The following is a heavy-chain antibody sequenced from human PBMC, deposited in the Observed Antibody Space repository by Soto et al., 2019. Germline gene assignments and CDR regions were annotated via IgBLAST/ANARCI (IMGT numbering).Heavy chain of an antibody. D-gene: IGHD6-6*01. J-gene: IGHJ6*02. Sequence: GSLRLSCAASGFTFSSYGMHWVRQAPGKGLEWVAVISYDGSNKYYADSVKGRFTISRDNSKNTLYLQMNSLRAEDTAVYYCAKDRKRNYSSSQNYYYYGMDVWGQGTTVTVSS. V-gene: IGHV3-30*18. CDR1: GFTFSSYG. CDR2: ISYDGSNK. CDR3: AKDRKRNYSSSQNYYYYGMDV.